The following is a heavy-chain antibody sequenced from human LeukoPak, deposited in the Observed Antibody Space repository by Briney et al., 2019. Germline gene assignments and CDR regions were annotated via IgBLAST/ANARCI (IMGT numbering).Heavy chain of an antibody. CDR1: GYTFTSYG. D-gene: IGHD6-19*01. CDR3: ARGAPIRVAGAATFDP. J-gene: IGHJ5*02. V-gene: IGHV1-3*01. CDR2: INAGNGNI. Sequence: ASVKVSCKASGYTFTSYGVSWVRQAPGQRLEWMGWINAGNGNIKYSQKFQGRVTITRDTSASTAYMELSSLRSEDTAVYYCARGAPIRVAGAATFDPWGQGTLVTVSS.